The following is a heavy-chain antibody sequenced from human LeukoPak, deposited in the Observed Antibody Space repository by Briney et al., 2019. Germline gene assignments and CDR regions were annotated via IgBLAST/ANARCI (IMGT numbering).Heavy chain of an antibody. CDR2: IYYSGST. CDR1: GGSISSGGYY. V-gene: IGHV4-31*03. J-gene: IGHJ4*02. D-gene: IGHD3-9*01. CDR3: ARLRYFDWFIDY. Sequence: SETLSLTCTVSGGSISSGGYYWSWIRQHPGKGLEWIGYIYYSGSTYYNPSLKSRVTIPVDTSKNQFSLKLSSVTAADTAVYYCARLRYFDWFIDYWGQGTLVTVSS.